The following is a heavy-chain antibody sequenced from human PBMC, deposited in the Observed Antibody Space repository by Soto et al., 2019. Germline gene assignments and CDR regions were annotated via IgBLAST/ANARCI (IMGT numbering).Heavy chain of an antibody. Sequence: QVQLVQSGGEVKKPGASVKVSCKASGYTFTSYGISWVRQAPGQGLEWMGWISGYNGNANYAQNVQGRVTMTTDTSTSTASMEVRSLRSDDTAVYYCARDHPGITRGDVWGQGTTVTVSS. CDR1: GYTFTSYG. CDR3: ARDHPGITRGDV. V-gene: IGHV1-18*01. J-gene: IGHJ6*02. CDR2: ISGYNGNA. D-gene: IGHD1-20*01.